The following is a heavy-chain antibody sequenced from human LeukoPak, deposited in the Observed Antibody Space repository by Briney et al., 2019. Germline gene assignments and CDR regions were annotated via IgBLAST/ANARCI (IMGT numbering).Heavy chain of an antibody. CDR3: ARVRYSGIYRDAFDV. D-gene: IGHD1-26*01. CDR2: IYYSGST. V-gene: IGHV4-59*12. CDR1: GGSISSYY. Sequence: SETLSLTCTVSGGSISSYYWSWIRQPPGKGLEWIGYIYYSGSTNYNPSLKSRVTISVDRPKNQFSLKLASVTAADTAVYYCARVRYSGIYRDAFDVWGQGTMVTVSS. J-gene: IGHJ3*01.